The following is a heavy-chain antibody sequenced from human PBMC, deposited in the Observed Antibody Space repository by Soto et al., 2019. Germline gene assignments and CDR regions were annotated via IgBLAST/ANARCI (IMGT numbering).Heavy chain of an antibody. CDR2: VNNDGGQT. Sequence: RDSRPAIEFIITNFAMSRVNKATGKGLEWVSGVNNDGGQTFYADSVKGRFTISRDNSDNTLFLQMNSLRAEDSALYYCARQKRDTQFYYYMDVWGKGITVTVTS. D-gene: IGHD6-25*01. CDR1: EFIITNFA. V-gene: IGHV3-23*01. CDR3: ARQKRDTQFYYYMDV. J-gene: IGHJ6*03.